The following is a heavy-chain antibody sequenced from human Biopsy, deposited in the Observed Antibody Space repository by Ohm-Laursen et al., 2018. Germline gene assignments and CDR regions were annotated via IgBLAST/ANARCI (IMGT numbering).Heavy chain of an antibody. CDR3: ARVKGEWPEYEFDK. Sequence: TLSLTCTVSGGSIDTQSWIRQPAGKGLAWIGRVDIRGHADYSSSLRSRVTMSADASKNQFSLKLTSVTAADTAVYFCARVKGEWPEYEFDKWGQGILVTVSS. CDR1: GGSIDTQS. V-gene: IGHV4-4*07. J-gene: IGHJ4*02. D-gene: IGHD3-16*01. CDR2: VDIRGHA.